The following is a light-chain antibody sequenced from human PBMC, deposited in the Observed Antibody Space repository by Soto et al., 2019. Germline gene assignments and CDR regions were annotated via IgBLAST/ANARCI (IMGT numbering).Light chain of an antibody. CDR1: TSNIGRNY. V-gene: IGLV1-47*02. CDR3: AVWDDSLSGVV. Sequence: QSVVTQPPSASGTPGQRVTISCSGSTSNIGRNYVAWYQQFPGTAPKLLIYSNDQRPSGVPDRFSGSKSGTSASLAISRLRSEDEADYYCAVWDDSLSGVVFGGGTKLTVL. J-gene: IGLJ2*01. CDR2: SND.